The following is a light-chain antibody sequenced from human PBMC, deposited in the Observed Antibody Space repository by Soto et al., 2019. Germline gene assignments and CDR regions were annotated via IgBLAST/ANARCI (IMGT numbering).Light chain of an antibody. CDR2: GAS. CDR3: QQHNNWPPIT. Sequence: EIVLTQSPGTLSLSPGERATLSCRASQSVSSSYLAWYQQKPGQAPRLLIYGASSRATGTPDRFSGSGSGTDFTLTISSLQSEDFAVYYCQQHNNWPPITFGQGTRLEIK. V-gene: IGKV3-20*01. CDR1: QSVSSSY. J-gene: IGKJ5*01.